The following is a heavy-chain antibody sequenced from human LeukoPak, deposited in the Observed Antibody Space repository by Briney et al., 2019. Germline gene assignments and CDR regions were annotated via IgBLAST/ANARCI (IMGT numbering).Heavy chain of an antibody. J-gene: IGHJ4*02. CDR2: IRSKADTYTT. Sequence: PGGSLRLSCAASGFTFSASAVHWVRRASGKGLEGVGRIRSKADTYTTSYAASVKGRFTISRDDSKNTAFLQLNSLKTEDTAVYYCTREYSSGWPFDFWGQGPLVTVSS. CDR3: TREYSSGWPFDF. D-gene: IGHD6-19*01. CDR1: GFTFSASA. V-gene: IGHV3-73*01.